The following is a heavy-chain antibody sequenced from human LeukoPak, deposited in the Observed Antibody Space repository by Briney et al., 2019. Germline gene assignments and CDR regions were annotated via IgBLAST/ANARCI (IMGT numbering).Heavy chain of an antibody. V-gene: IGHV3-53*01. Sequence: PGGSLRLSCAASGFTVSSNYMSWVRQAPGKGLEWVSVIYSGGSTYYADSVKGRFTISRDNSKNTLYLQMNSLRAEDTAVYYCARRVATPPYYYYYIDVWGKGTTVTVSS. CDR1: GFTVSSNY. CDR3: ARRVATPPYYYYYIDV. D-gene: IGHD2-15*01. J-gene: IGHJ6*03. CDR2: IYSGGST.